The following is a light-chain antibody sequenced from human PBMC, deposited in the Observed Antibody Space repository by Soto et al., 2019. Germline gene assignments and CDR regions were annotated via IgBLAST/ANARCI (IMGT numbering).Light chain of an antibody. J-gene: IGLJ2*01. V-gene: IGLV2-14*03. CDR1: SNDIGTSNF. CDR3: SSYTISSTVV. Sequence: QSVLTQPASVSGSPGQSITISCTGTSNDIGTSNFVSWYQHHPGKAPKLMIYDVSNRPSGVSDRFSGSKSGNTASLTISGLQAEDEADYYCSSYTISSTVVFGGGTKLTDL. CDR2: DVS.